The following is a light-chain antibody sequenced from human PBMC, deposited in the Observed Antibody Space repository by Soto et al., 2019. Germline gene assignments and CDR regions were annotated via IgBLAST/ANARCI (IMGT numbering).Light chain of an antibody. CDR2: DVS. CDR3: CSYAGNSLWV. V-gene: IGLV2-11*01. J-gene: IGLJ3*02. Sequence: QSVLTQPRSVSGSPGQSVTISCTGTSSDVGVYNYVSWYQQHPGKAPKLMIYDVSKWPSGVPDRFSGSKSGNTASLTISGLQAEDEADYYCCSYAGNSLWVFGGGTKLPVL. CDR1: SSDVGVYNY.